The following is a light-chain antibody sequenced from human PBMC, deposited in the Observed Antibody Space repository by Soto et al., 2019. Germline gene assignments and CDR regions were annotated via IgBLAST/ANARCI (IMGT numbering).Light chain of an antibody. CDR1: STDIGAYNY. V-gene: IGLV2-14*01. CDR2: EVT. CDR3: NSYTTLSNRV. Sequence: SALTQPASVSGSPGQSITISCTGTSTDIGAYNYVSWYQQHPGKAPKLLIYEVTNRPSGVSNRFSGSKSGNTASLTISGLQAEDEANYYCNSYTTLSNRVFGTGTKV. J-gene: IGLJ1*01.